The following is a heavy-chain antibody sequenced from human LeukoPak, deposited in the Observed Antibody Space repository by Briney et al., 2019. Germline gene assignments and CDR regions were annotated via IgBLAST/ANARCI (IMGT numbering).Heavy chain of an antibody. Sequence: GASVKVSCKASGYTFTNNYLHWVRQAPGQGLEWMGMIYPSDGRTSYAKNFQSRVTVTRDTSTTTVHMELRGLRSEDTALYYCTREQEGFDYWGQGTVVTVSS. CDR2: IYPSDGRT. J-gene: IGHJ4*02. CDR1: GYTFTNNY. CDR3: TREQEGFDY. V-gene: IGHV1-46*01.